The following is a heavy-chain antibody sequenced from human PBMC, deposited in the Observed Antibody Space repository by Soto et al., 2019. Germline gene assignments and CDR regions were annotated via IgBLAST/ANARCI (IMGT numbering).Heavy chain of an antibody. V-gene: IGHV3-30*13. CDR3: VREEFEDGRGHFTN. CDR2: LSYGAKNK. J-gene: IGHJ4*02. D-gene: IGHD3-3*01. CDR1: GFTFSASV. Sequence: QVLLVESGGGVVQPGGSLRLSCAASGFTFSASVMHWVRQAPGKGLEWMAILSYGAKNKYYADSVKGRFTISRDISESRLYLQMDSLRTEDTAVYYCVREEFEDGRGHFTNWGQGTVVSVSS.